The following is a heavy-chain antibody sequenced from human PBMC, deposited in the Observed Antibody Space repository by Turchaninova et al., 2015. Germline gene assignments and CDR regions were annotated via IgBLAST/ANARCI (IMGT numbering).Heavy chain of an antibody. J-gene: IGHJ4*02. CDR2: IRYDGSNK. Sequence: QVQLVESGGGVVQPGGSLRLSCAASGFNFRNHGMYWVRQAPGKGLELWAFIRYDGSNKYYADSVKCRFTISRDNSKNTLYLQMNSLRTEDTAVYYCAKDTYYANDYWGQGTLVTVSS. D-gene: IGHD3-3*01. CDR1: GFNFRNHG. V-gene: IGHV3-30*02. CDR3: AKDTYYANDY.